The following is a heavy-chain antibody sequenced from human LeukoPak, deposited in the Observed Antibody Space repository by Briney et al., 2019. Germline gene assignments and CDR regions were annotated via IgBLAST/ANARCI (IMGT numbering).Heavy chain of an antibody. CDR1: GYTFSNYG. D-gene: IGHD3-10*01. Sequence: GASVKVSCKASGYTFSNYGISWVRQAPGQGLEWVGWIRGDNGNTNYAQKLQGRVTMTTDTSTSTAYMELSSLRSEDTAVYYCATSVGSGSFLADYYYYMDVWGKGTTVTISS. J-gene: IGHJ6*03. V-gene: IGHV1-18*01. CDR2: IRGDNGNT. CDR3: ATSVGSGSFLADYYYYMDV.